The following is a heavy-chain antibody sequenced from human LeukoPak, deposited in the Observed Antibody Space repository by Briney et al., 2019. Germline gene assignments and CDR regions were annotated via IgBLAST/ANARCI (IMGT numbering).Heavy chain of an antibody. D-gene: IGHD5-24*01. CDR1: GFTFSNYA. Sequence: GGSLRLSCAASGFTFSNYAMNWVRQAPGKGLEWVSSISGSSTYIYYADSVKGRFTISRDNAKNSLYLQMNSLRAEDTAVYYCARTKEMATISYFDSWGQGTLVTVSS. CDR2: ISGSSTYI. CDR3: ARTKEMATISYFDS. V-gene: IGHV3-21*01. J-gene: IGHJ4*02.